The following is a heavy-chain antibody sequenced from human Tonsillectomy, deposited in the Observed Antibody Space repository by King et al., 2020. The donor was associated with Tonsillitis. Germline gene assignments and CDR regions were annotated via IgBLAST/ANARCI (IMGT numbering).Heavy chain of an antibody. CDR3: ARGGDLSTGGSLFDP. J-gene: IGHJ5*02. D-gene: IGHD3-9*01. CDR2: IYTSGST. Sequence: VQLQESGPGLVKPSQTLSLTCSVSGASISSGRYYWSWIRQPAGKGLEWIGRIYTSGSTDSNPSLESRVTMSTDTSRNQFSLKLSSVTAADTAVYYCARGGDLSTGGSLFDPWGQGTLVTVSS. CDR1: GASISSGRYY. V-gene: IGHV4-61*02.